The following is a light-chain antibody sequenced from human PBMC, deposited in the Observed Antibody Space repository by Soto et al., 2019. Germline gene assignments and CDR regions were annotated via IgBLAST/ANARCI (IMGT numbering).Light chain of an antibody. Sequence: EIVLTQSPGTLSLSPVERATLSRRASQSVSTSYLAWYQQTPGQAPRLLIYGASSRATGIPDRFSGSGSGTDFTLTISRLEPEDFAVYYCQQYGSSPLTFGQGTRLEIK. V-gene: IGKV3-20*01. J-gene: IGKJ5*01. CDR2: GAS. CDR3: QQYGSSPLT. CDR1: QSVSTSY.